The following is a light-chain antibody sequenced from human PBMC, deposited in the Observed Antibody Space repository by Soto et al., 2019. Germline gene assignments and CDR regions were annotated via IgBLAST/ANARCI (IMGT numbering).Light chain of an antibody. CDR1: QTISGTS. Sequence: EIVLAQSPGIVSLSPGERATLSCRASQTISGTSLAWYQQKPGQAPRLLIYGASSRATGIPDRFTGSGSATDFTLTISRLEPEDFAVYYCQQYGRSPTTFGQGTKVDIK. CDR2: GAS. J-gene: IGKJ1*01. V-gene: IGKV3-20*01. CDR3: QQYGRSPTT.